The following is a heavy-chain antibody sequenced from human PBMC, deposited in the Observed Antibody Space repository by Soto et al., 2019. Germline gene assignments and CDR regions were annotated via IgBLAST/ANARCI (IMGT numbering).Heavy chain of an antibody. V-gene: IGHV3-21*01. J-gene: IGHJ3*02. Sequence: GGSLRLSCAASGFTFSSYSMDWVRQAPGKGLEWVSSISSSSSYIYYADSVKGRFTISRDNAKNSLYLQMNSLRAEDTAVYFCAKETLVAGTKDDAFDIWGQGTMVTVSS. D-gene: IGHD6-19*01. CDR1: GFTFSSYS. CDR2: ISSSSSYI. CDR3: AKETLVAGTKDDAFDI.